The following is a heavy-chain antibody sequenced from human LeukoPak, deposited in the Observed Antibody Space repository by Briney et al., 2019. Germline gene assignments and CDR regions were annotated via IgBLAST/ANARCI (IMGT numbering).Heavy chain of an antibody. D-gene: IGHD4/OR15-4a*01. CDR3: VKSELTHDSGAGLFDY. V-gene: IGHV3-30*02. Sequence: PGGSLRLSCAASGFTFNNLGMHWVRQAPGKGPEWVAFIRDDGNNKYYADSVKGRFTISRDNSKNTVYLQVNSLRAEDAAVYYCVKSELTHDSGAGLFDYWGQGSLVTVSS. J-gene: IGHJ4*02. CDR1: GFTFNNLG. CDR2: IRDDGNNK.